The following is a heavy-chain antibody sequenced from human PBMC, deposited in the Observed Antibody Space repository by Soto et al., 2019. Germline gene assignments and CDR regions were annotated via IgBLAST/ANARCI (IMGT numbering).Heavy chain of an antibody. CDR3: ARDQTDSGGYSDS. J-gene: IGHJ4*02. CDR1: GYTFTIHD. Sequence: ASVKVSCKASGYTFTIHDIHWVRQAPGQGLEWMAGLNPHSGKAAYAQRFQGRLTMTGNASTSTAYMELSNLRAEDTAVYFCARDQTDSGGYSDSWGQGTLVTVSS. CDR2: LNPHSGKA. D-gene: IGHD2-15*01. V-gene: IGHV1-8*01.